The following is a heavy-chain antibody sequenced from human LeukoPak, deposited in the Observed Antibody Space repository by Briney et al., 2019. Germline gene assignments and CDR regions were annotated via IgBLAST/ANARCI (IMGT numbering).Heavy chain of an antibody. J-gene: IGHJ1*01. CDR2: VASSGSTI. V-gene: IGHV3-48*03. CDR3: ATSRGYFFRWFQH. Sequence: GGSLRLSCSASGFTFSNYEMNWVRQAPGKGLEWVSYVASSGSTIYYADSVKGRFTISRDNAKSSLYLQMNSLRADDTAVYYCATSRGYFFRWFQHWGQGTLVTVSS. D-gene: IGHD3-22*01. CDR1: GFTFSNYE.